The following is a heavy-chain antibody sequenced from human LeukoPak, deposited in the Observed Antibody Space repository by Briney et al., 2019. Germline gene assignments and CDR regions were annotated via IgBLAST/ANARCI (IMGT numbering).Heavy chain of an antibody. V-gene: IGHV3-48*02. CDR1: GFTFSSYS. Sequence: GGSLRLSCAASGFTFSSYSMNWVRQAPGKGLEWVSYISSSSSTIYYADSVKGRFTISRDNAKNSLYLQMNSLRDEDTAVYYCARDVHKYYYDSSGYSPYFDYWGQGTLVTVSS. CDR2: ISSSSSTI. CDR3: ARDVHKYYYDSSGYSPYFDY. D-gene: IGHD3-22*01. J-gene: IGHJ4*02.